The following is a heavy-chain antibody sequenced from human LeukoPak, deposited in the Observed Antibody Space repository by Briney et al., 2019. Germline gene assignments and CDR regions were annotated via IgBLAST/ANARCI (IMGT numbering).Heavy chain of an antibody. V-gene: IGHV3-21*01. J-gene: IGHJ5*02. Sequence: GGSLRLSCAASGFTFSSYSMNWVRQAPGKGLEWVSSISSSSSYIYYADSVKGRFTISRDNAKNSLYLQMNSLRAEDTAVYYCARGDYGDYGRFDPWGQGTLVTVSS. CDR3: ARGDYGDYGRFDP. CDR1: GFTFSSYS. D-gene: IGHD4-17*01. CDR2: ISSSSSYI.